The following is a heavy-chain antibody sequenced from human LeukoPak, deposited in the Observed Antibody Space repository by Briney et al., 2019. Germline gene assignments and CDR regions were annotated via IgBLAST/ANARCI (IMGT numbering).Heavy chain of an antibody. CDR3: ASLGYCTNGVCSAGADY. V-gene: IGHV1-8*03. D-gene: IGHD2-8*01. Sequence: ASVKVSCKASGYTFTSYDINWVRQATGQGLEWMGWMNPNSGNTGYAQKFQGRVTITRNTSISTAYMELSSLRSEDTAVYYCASLGYCTNGVCSAGADYWGQGTLVTVSS. CDR1: GYTFTSYD. CDR2: MNPNSGNT. J-gene: IGHJ4*02.